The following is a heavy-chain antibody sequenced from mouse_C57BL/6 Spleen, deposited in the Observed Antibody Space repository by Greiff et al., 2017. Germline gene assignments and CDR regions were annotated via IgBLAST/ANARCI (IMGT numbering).Heavy chain of an antibody. CDR1: GYTFTSYW. V-gene: IGHV1-64*01. CDR3: ARFITTVVAYRYFDV. Sequence: QVQLQQPGAELVKPGASVKLSCKASGYTFTSYWMHWVKQRPGQGLEWIGMIHPNSGSTNYNEKFKSKATLTVDKSSSTAYMQLSSLTSEDSAVYYCARFITTVVAYRYFDVWGTGTTVTVSS. J-gene: IGHJ1*03. D-gene: IGHD1-1*01. CDR2: IHPNSGST.